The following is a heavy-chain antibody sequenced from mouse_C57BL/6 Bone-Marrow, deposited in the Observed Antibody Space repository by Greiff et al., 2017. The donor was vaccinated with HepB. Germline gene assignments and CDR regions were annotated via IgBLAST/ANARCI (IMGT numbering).Heavy chain of an antibody. CDR3: ARYEILRSTDWYFDV. CDR1: GFTFTDYY. CDR2: IRKKANGYTT. V-gene: IGHV7-3*01. D-gene: IGHD1-1*01. J-gene: IGHJ1*03. Sequence: EVHLVESGGGLVQPGGSLSLSCAASGFTFTDYYMSWVSQPPGKALEWLGFIRKKANGYTTEYSASVKGRFTISRDNSQSILYLQMNALRAEDSATYYGARYEILRSTDWYFDVWGTGTTVTVSS.